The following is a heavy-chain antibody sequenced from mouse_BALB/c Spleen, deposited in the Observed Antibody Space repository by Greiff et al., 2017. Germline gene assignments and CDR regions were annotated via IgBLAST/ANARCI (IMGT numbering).Heavy chain of an antibody. CDR1: GFTFSSYA. CDR2: ISSGGST. J-gene: IGHJ2*01. V-gene: IGHV5-6-5*01. CDR3: ASGWLDYDYDDFDY. Sequence: EVQLMESGGGLVKPGGSLKLSCAASGFTFSSYAMSWVRQTPEKRLEWVASISSGGSTCYPDSVKGRITMSRDNVRNIPYLQMSSLRSGDTAMYYCASGWLDYDYDDFDYWGPGTTLTVSS. D-gene: IGHD2-4*01.